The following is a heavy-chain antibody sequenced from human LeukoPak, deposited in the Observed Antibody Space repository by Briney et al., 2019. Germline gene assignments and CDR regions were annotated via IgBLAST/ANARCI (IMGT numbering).Heavy chain of an antibody. CDR1: GDSISSSAEH. J-gene: IGHJ5*01. Sequence: SETLSLTCSVSGDSISSSAEHWGWIRQPPGKGLEYIGSINYSGSTYYDPSLKGRVTISVDTSKNQFSLKVTSMTAADSAVYYFPKLFVTGLDGLGWFHSWGQGTLVTVSS. V-gene: IGHV4-39*01. CDR2: INYSGST. CDR3: PKLFVTGLDGLGWFHS. D-gene: IGHD3/OR15-3a*01.